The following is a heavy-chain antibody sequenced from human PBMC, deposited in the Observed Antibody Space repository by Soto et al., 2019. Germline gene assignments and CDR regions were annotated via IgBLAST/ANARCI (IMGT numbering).Heavy chain of an antibody. V-gene: IGHV1-18*01. J-gene: IGHJ6*02. Sequence: QAQLVQSGAEVRKPGASVKVSCKASGYTFYSHSISWVRQAPGQGLEWMGRINADYGNTQNARKFRGRVTMTTDTSTTTVSMELTNLRSDDTAVYYCASCIQGHYYSGMDVWGQGTTVTVSS. CDR1: GYTFYSHS. CDR2: INADYGNT. CDR3: ASCIQGHYYSGMDV. D-gene: IGHD5-18*01.